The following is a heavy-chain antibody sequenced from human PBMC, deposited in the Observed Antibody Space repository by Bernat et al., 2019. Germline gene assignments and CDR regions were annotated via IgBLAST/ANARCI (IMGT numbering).Heavy chain of an antibody. Sequence: QVQLVVSGGGLVKPGGSLRLSCAASGFTFSDYYMSRIRQAPGKGLDWVSYISSSSSYTNYADSGKGRFTISRDNAKNSLYLQMNSLRAEDPAVYYCARGTSTSAPYMDVWGKGTTVTVSS. CDR2: ISSSSSYT. CDR3: ARGTSTSAPYMDV. V-gene: IGHV3-11*05. J-gene: IGHJ6*03. CDR1: GFTFSDYY.